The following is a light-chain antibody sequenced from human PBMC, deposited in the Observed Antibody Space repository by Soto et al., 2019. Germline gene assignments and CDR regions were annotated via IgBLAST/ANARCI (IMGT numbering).Light chain of an antibody. V-gene: IGLV2-14*01. CDR3: CSYTSLSTVV. CDR1: TSDVGGYNH. CDR2: TAI. J-gene: IGLJ2*01. Sequence: QSVLTQPASLSGSPGQSITISCSGTTSDVGGYNHVSWYQHSPGKARKLILFTAIDRPSGVSHRFCGSKSVNTSLLTSSGLQADEEADYYCCSYTSLSTVVFGGGTKLTVL.